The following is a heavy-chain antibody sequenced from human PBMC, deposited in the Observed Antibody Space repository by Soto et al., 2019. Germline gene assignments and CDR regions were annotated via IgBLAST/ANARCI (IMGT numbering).Heavy chain of an antibody. V-gene: IGHV1-18*01. CDR2: ISAYNGNT. Sequence: QVQLVQSGTEVKKPGASVKVSCKASGYTDNTYGITWVRQAPGQGLEWMGWISAYNGNTNYEQKFQGRVTMTADTSTSTVYMELRSLTSDDTAVYYCATVNPYYCGDLWGRGTLVTVSS. CDR1: GYTDNTYG. D-gene: IGHD4-17*01. CDR3: ATVNPYYCGDL. J-gene: IGHJ2*01.